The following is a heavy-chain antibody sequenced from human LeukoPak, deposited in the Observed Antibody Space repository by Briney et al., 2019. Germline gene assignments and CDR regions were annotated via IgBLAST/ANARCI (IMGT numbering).Heavy chain of an antibody. Sequence: SETLSLTCTVSGGSISSSSYYWGWIRQPPGKGLEWIGSIYYSGSTYYNPSLKSRVTISVDTSKNQFSLKLSSVTAADTAVYYCASLYCSGGSCQNYYYYGMDLWGQGTTVTVSS. CDR3: ASLYCSGGSCQNYYYYGMDL. V-gene: IGHV4-39*01. CDR1: GGSISSSSYY. CDR2: IYYSGST. D-gene: IGHD2-15*01. J-gene: IGHJ6*02.